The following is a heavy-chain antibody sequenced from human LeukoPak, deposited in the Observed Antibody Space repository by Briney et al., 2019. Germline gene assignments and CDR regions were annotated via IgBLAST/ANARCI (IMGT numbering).Heavy chain of an antibody. CDR2: INSDGSTT. J-gene: IGHJ4*02. D-gene: IGHD6-13*01. CDR1: GFTFSSYW. Sequence: GGSLRLSCAASGFTFSSYWMHWVRQAPGKGLVWVSRINSDGSTTTYADSVKGRFTISGDNAKNTLYLQMNSLRAEDTAVYYCARDFSSSSYYFDYWGQGALVTVSS. V-gene: IGHV3-74*01. CDR3: ARDFSSSSYYFDY.